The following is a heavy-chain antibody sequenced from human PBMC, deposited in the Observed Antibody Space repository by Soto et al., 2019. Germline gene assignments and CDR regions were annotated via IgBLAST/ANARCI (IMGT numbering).Heavy chain of an antibody. Sequence: SGPTLVNPTQTLTLNCTFSGFTLSTSGVGVGWIRQPPGKALEWLALIYWDDDKRYSPSLKSRLTITKDTSKNQVVLTMTNMDPVDTATYYCARQLNWYYDFWSGYAYDFDYWGQGTLVTSPQ. CDR3: ARQLNWYYDFWSGYAYDFDY. CDR1: GFTLSTSGVG. CDR2: IYWDDDK. J-gene: IGHJ4*02. D-gene: IGHD3-3*01. V-gene: IGHV2-5*02.